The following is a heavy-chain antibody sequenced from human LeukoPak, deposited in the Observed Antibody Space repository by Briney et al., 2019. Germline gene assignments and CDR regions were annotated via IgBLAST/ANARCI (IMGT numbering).Heavy chain of an antibody. V-gene: IGHV1-2*02. D-gene: IGHD6-13*01. CDR2: INPNSGGT. Sequence: ASVKVSCKASGYTFTGYYMRWVRQAPGQGLEWMGWINPNSGGTNYAQKFQGRVTMTRDTSISTAYMELSRLRSDDTAVYYCARDGEVIAAAGSNNWFDPWGQGTLVTVSS. CDR3: ARDGEVIAAAGSNNWFDP. CDR1: GYTFTGYY. J-gene: IGHJ5*02.